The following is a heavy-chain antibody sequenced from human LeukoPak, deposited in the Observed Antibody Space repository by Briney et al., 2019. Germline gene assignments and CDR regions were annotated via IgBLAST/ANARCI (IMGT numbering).Heavy chain of an antibody. D-gene: IGHD2-15*01. CDR3: ARTYCSGGSCYDLDY. CDR1: XY. Sequence: XYWSWIRQXPXXXXEWXGEINHSGSTNYNPSLKSRVTISVDTSKNQFSLKLSSVTAADTAVYYCARTYCSGGSCYDLDYWGQGTLVTVSS. V-gene: IGHV4-34*01. CDR2: INHSGST. J-gene: IGHJ4*02.